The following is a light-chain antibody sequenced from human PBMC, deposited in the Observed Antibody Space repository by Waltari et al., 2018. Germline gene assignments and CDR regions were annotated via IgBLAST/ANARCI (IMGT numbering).Light chain of an antibody. J-gene: IGLJ2*01. Sequence: QSALTQPPSASGSPGQSCTSSCTGTSSDMGGYDHSPWYQQHPGRAPNVIIHEVNERPSGVPDRFSGSKSGNTASLTVSGLQAEDEADYYCSSYAGSNNLVFGGGTKLTVL. V-gene: IGLV2-8*01. CDR3: SSYAGSNNLV. CDR1: SSDMGGYDH. CDR2: EVN.